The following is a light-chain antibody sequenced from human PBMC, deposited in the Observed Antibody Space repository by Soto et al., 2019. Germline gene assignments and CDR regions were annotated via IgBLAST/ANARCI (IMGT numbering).Light chain of an antibody. CDR2: GAS. J-gene: IGKJ1*01. CDR1: LSVSYPY. V-gene: IGKV3-20*01. Sequence: EIVLTQSPGTLSLSPGERATLSCRAILSVSYPYIAWSQQKPAQAPRLFIYGASSRATGIPDGFSGSGSGTDFSLTFSRLEPEDFAVYYCQQSGTSLTWTFGQGTKV. CDR3: QQSGTSLTWT.